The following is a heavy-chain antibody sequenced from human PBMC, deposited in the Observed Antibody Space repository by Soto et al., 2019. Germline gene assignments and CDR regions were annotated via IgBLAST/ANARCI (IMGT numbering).Heavy chain of an antibody. CDR1: GGSISSYY. J-gene: IGHJ4*02. Sequence: QVQLQESGPGLVKPSETLSLTCTVSGGSISSYYWSWIRQPPGKGLEWIGYIYYSGSTNYNPSLKSRVNISVDTSKNQFSLKLSSVTAADTAVYYCARERPGGAAASPYFDYWGQGTLVTVSS. V-gene: IGHV4-59*01. CDR3: ARERPGGAAASPYFDY. D-gene: IGHD2-2*01. CDR2: IYYSGST.